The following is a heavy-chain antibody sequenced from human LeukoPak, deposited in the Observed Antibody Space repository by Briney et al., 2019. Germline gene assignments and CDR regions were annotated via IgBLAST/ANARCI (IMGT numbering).Heavy chain of an antibody. CDR1: GFTFSLYA. D-gene: IGHD4-17*01. Sequence: GGSLRLSCAASGFTFSLYAMNWVRQAPGKGLVWVASITSVSTYEFYADSVRGRFAISRDNHRNSLILQMSSVGANNKAVYYCARDRNDYGDPDAFDFWGQGTLVTVSS. V-gene: IGHV3-21*01. CDR3: ARDRNDYGDPDAFDF. J-gene: IGHJ3*01. CDR2: ITSVSTYE.